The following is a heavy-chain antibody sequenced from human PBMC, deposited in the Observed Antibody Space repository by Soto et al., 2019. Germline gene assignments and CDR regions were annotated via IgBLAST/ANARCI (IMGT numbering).Heavy chain of an antibody. CDR3: TRVRLGSSRSSEY. J-gene: IGHJ4*02. D-gene: IGHD6-19*01. CDR1: GFTFSDHY. V-gene: IGHV3-72*01. CDR2: IKNKANSYTT. Sequence: EVQLVESGGGLVQPEGSLRLSCAASGFTFSDHYMDWVRQAPGKGLEWVGRIKNKANSYTTEYAAPGKGRFIISRDDSKNSVFLQMNRLKTDDTAVYYGTRVRLGSSRSSEYWGQGILVTVSS.